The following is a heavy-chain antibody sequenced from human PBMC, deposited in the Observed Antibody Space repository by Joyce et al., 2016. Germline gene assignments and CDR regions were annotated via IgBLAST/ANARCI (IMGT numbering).Heavy chain of an antibody. CDR1: GGSISSSSFS. D-gene: IGHD2-2*01. CDR3: ARDNFVLVPASNGFDY. Sequence: QLQLQESGPGLVKPSEPLSLTCTVSGGSISSSSFSWAWLRQPPGKGLEWIGTIYYTRNTYYNSSRKSLVTMSVDTPKNQFSLKMSSVTAADTAVYYCARDNFVLVPASNGFDYWGQGTLAIVSS. CDR2: IYYTRNT. V-gene: IGHV4-39*07. J-gene: IGHJ4*02.